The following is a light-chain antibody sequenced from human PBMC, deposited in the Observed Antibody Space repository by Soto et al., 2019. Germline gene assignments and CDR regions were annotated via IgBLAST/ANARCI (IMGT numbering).Light chain of an antibody. CDR3: QQYASAPLT. J-gene: IGKJ1*01. CDR2: DAS. Sequence: EIVLTHSPDTLSLSPGERATLSCRASLTVTNNYLAWYQQKAGQAPRLVIYDASTRATGIPDRFSASGSGTDFTLTISRLEPEDFAVYFCQQYASAPLTFRQETKVEVK. CDR1: LTVTNNY. V-gene: IGKV3-20*01.